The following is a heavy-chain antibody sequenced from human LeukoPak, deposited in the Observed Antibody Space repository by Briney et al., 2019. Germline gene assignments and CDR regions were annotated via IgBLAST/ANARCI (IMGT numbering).Heavy chain of an antibody. D-gene: IGHD1-26*01. V-gene: IGHV3-43*02. Sequence: GGSLRLSCAASGFTFDDYAMHWVSQAPGKGLEWVSLISGDGGSTYYADSVKGRFTISRDNTKNSLYLQMYSMRTEDTALYYCAKDTGGSYYFGYYYYYMDVWGKGTTVTVSS. CDR2: ISGDGGST. CDR3: AKDTGGSYYFGYYYYYMDV. CDR1: GFTFDDYA. J-gene: IGHJ6*03.